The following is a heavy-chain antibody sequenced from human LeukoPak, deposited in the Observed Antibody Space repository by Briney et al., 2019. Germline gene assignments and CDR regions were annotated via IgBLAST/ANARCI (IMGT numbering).Heavy chain of an antibody. CDR3: VRSGGY. D-gene: IGHD1-26*01. V-gene: IGHV3-7*03. CDR2: IKEDGSEK. J-gene: IGHJ4*02. CDR1: GFTFSSFA. Sequence: QTGGSLRLSCAASGFTFSSFAMSRVRQAPGKGLEWVANIKEDGSEKYYVDSVKGRFTISRDNAKNSLCLQMNSLRAEDTAIYYCVRSGGYWGQGTLVTVSS.